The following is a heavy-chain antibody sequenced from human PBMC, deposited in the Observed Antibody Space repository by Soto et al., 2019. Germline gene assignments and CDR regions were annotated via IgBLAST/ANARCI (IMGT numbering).Heavy chain of an antibody. V-gene: IGHV1-69*13. CDR1: GGSFSSDA. CDR2: LIPNLGTT. Sequence: SLKVCCKAPGGSFSSDANEWARQAPGQGLEWMGGLIPNLGTTNYGQKFQGRATITADETTRTVYMELSSLRSEYTAVYYCARYPVDTSMLTGYCGMDVWGQGTTVTVSS. J-gene: IGHJ6*02. D-gene: IGHD5-18*01. CDR3: ARYPVDTSMLTGYCGMDV.